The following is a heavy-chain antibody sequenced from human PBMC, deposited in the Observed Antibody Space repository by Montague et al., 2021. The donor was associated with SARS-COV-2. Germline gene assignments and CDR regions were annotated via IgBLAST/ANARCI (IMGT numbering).Heavy chain of an antibody. Sequence: SETLSLTCGVSSGSLSNYYWCWIRQSPDKGLEWIGYMYETGNMIYNPSLRSRVSISADTSKSQFSLRLTSVTAADSARYYCARNMAYWGQGVLVTV. J-gene: IGHJ4*02. CDR3: ARNMAY. CDR2: MYETGNM. D-gene: IGHD2/OR15-2a*01. CDR1: SGSLSNYY. V-gene: IGHV4-4*09.